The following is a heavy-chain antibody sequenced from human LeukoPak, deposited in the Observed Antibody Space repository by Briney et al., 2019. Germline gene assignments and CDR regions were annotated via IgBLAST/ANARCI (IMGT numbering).Heavy chain of an antibody. CDR1: GGSISSYY. CDR3: ARRHSSGWSYYFDY. V-gene: IGHV4-59*08. CDR2: IYYSGST. Sequence: PSETVSLTCTVSGGSISSYYWSWIRQPPGKGLEWIGYIYYSGSTNYNPSLKSRVTISVDTSKNQFSLKLSSVTAADTAVYYCARRHSSGWSYYFDYWGQGTLVSVSP. J-gene: IGHJ4*02. D-gene: IGHD6-19*01.